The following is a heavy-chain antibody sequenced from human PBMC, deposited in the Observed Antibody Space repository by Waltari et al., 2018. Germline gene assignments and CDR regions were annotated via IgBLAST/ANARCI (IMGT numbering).Heavy chain of an antibody. D-gene: IGHD3-22*01. CDR1: GGSFSGYY. V-gene: IGHV4-34*01. Sequence: QVQLQQWGAGLLKPSETLSLTCAVCGGSFSGYYWSWIRQPPGKGLEWIGEINHSGSTNYNPSLKSRVTISVDTSKNQFSLKLSSVTAADTAVYYCARRITMIVGANWFDPWGQGTLVTVSS. CDR3: ARRITMIVGANWFDP. CDR2: INHSGST. J-gene: IGHJ5*02.